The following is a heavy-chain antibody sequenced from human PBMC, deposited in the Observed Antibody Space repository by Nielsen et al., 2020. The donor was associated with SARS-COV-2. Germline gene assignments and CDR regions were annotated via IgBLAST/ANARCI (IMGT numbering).Heavy chain of an antibody. V-gene: IGHV4-59*13. CDR3: ARDQGVVVVAATYYYYYGMDV. J-gene: IGHJ6*02. D-gene: IGHD2-15*01. Sequence: PGKGLEWIGYIYYSGSTNYNPSLKSRVTISVDTSKNQFSLKLSSVTAADTAVYYCARDQGVVVVAATYYYYYGMDVWGQGTMVTVSS. CDR2: IYYSGST.